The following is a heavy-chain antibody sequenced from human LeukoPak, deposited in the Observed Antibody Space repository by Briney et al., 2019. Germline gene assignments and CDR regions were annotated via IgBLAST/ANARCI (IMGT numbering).Heavy chain of an antibody. V-gene: IGHV4-39*07. D-gene: IGHD3-16*02. Sequence: SETLSLTCTVSGGSISSSNYYWGWIRQPPGKGLEWIGSIYYSGSTNYNPSLKSRVTISVDTSKNQFSLKLSSVTAADTAVYYCARGRAYDYVWGSYRYSYYFDYWGQGTLVTVSS. CDR1: GGSISSSNYY. CDR3: ARGRAYDYVWGSYRYSYYFDY. CDR2: IYYSGST. J-gene: IGHJ4*02.